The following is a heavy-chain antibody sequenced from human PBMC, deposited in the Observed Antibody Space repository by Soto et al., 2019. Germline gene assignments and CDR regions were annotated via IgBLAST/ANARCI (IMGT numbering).Heavy chain of an antibody. CDR3: ARDFGGDCSTATDI. J-gene: IGHJ3*02. V-gene: IGHV3-53*01. Sequence: EVQLVESGGGLIQPGGSLRLSCAASGFTVSSNYMSWVRQAPGKGLEWVSVIYSGGSTYYADSVKGRFTISRDNSKNTLYLQMNSLRAEDTAVYYCARDFGGDCSTATDIWGQGTMVTVSS. D-gene: IGHD2-21*02. CDR1: GFTVSSNY. CDR2: IYSGGST.